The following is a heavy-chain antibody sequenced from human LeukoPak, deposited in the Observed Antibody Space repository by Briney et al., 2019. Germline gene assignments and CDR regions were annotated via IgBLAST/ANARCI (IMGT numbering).Heavy chain of an antibody. J-gene: IGHJ4*02. D-gene: IGHD1-26*01. CDR3: ARLIVGASPGGGDY. V-gene: IGHV1-69*13. CDR2: IIPIFGTA. CDR1: GGTFSSYA. Sequence: SVKVSSKASGGTFSSYAISWVRQAPGQGLEWMGGIIPIFGTADYAQKFQGRVTITADESTSTAYMELSSLRSEDTAVYYCARLIVGASPGGGDYWGQGTLVTVSS.